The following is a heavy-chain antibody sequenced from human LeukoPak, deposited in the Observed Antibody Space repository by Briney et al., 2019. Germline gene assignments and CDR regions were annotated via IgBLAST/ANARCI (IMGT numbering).Heavy chain of an antibody. J-gene: IGHJ4*02. D-gene: IGHD2-2*02. CDR2: ISGSGGST. Sequence: GGSLRLSCAASGFTFSSYAMSWVRQAPGKGLEWVSAISGSGGSTYYADSVKGRFTISRDNSKNTLYLKMNSLRAEDTAVYYCAKDLGYCSSTSCYTFDYWGQGTLVTVSS. V-gene: IGHV3-23*01. CDR3: AKDLGYCSSTSCYTFDY. CDR1: GFTFSSYA.